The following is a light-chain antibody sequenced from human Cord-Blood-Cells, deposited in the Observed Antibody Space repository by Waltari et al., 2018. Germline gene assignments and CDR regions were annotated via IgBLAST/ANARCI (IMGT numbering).Light chain of an antibody. J-gene: IGLJ3*02. V-gene: IGLV3-21*04. CDR2: YDS. CDR1: NIGRKS. CDR3: QVWDSSSDHWV. Sequence: SYVLTQPPSVSVAPGKTARITCGGNNIGRKSVHWYQQKPGQAAGLVIYYDSDRPSGIPERFSGSNSGNTATLTISRVDAGDEADYYCQVWDSSSDHWVFGGGTKLTVL.